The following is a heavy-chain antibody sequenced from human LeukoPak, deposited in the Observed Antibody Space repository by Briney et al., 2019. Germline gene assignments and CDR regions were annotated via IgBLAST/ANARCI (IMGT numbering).Heavy chain of an antibody. CDR3: ARGGRVVAATLVY. CDR2: IYYSGST. V-gene: IGHV4-39*01. CDR1: GGSISSSSYY. J-gene: IGHJ4*02. Sequence: SETLSLTCTVSGGSISSSSYYWGWIRQPPGKGLERIGSIYYSGSTYYNPSLKSRVTISVDTSKNQFSLKLSSVTAADTAVYYCARGGRVVAATLVYWGQGTLVTVSS. D-gene: IGHD2-15*01.